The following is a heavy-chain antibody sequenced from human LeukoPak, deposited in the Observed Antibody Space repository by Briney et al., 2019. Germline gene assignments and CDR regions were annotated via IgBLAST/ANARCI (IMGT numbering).Heavy chain of an antibody. CDR2: ISSSSSSI. V-gene: IGHV3-48*01. CDR1: GFTFSNAW. J-gene: IGHJ4*02. CDR3: AKVGSTGWYYFDY. D-gene: IGHD6-19*01. Sequence: GGSLSLSCAASGFTFSNAWLNWVRQAPGKGLEWVSYISSSSSSIYYADSVKGRYTISRDNANNSLYLQMNSLRAEDTAVYYCAKVGSTGWYYFDYWGQGTLVTVSS.